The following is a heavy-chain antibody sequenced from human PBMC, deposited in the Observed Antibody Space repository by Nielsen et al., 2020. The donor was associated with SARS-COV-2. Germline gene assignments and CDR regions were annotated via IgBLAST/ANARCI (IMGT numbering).Heavy chain of an antibody. J-gene: IGHJ6*02. D-gene: IGHD2-21*02. CDR1: GFTFSSYA. V-gene: IGHV3-23*01. CDR2: ISGSGGST. CDR3: AKRYCGGDCYSGHYYYYGMDV. Sequence: GESLKISCAASGFTFSSYAMSWVRQAPGKGLEWVSAISGSGGSTYYADSVKGRFTISRDNSKNTLYLQMNSLRAEDTAVYYCAKRYCGGDCYSGHYYYYGMDVWGQGTTVTVSS.